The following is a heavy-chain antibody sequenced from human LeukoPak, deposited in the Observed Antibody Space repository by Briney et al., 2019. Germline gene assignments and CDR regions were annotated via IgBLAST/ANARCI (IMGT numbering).Heavy chain of an antibody. CDR2: IIPIFGTA. D-gene: IGHD3-10*01. CDR1: GGTFSSYA. J-gene: IGHJ3*02. V-gene: IGHV1-69*05. CDR3: AAGESTTHDAFDI. Sequence: SVKVSCKASGGTFSSYAISWVRQAPGQGLEWMGGIIPIFGTANYAQKFQGRVTITTDESTSTAYMELSSLRSEDTAVYYCAAGESTTHDAFDIWGQGTMVTVSS.